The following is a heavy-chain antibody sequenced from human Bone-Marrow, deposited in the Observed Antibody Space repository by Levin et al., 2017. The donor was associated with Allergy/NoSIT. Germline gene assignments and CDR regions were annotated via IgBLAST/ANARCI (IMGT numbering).Heavy chain of an antibody. CDR1: GGSITSSNYY. V-gene: IGHV4-39*02. D-gene: IGHD3-22*01. CDR2: IWYNGNT. Sequence: GSLRLSCTVSGGSITSSNYYCGWIRQPPGKGLEWIGSIWYNGNTYYKTSLKNRVTISIDTSRSTFSLKMNSVTAADTAVYYCARGRYSYDASGYYLFDHWGQGTLVTVSS. J-gene: IGHJ4*02. CDR3: ARGRYSYDASGYYLFDH.